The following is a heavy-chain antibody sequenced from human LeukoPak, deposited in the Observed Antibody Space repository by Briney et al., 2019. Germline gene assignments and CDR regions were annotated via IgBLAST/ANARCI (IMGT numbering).Heavy chain of an antibody. CDR3: AKDGGLWVSAHWGDS. V-gene: IGHV3-23*01. J-gene: IGHJ4*02. CDR1: GFTFSTYG. D-gene: IGHD7-27*01. Sequence: GGSLRLSCAASGFTFSTYGMHWVRQAPGKGLEWVSTITTSDGNTYYADSVKGRFTVSRDNSKNTLYLQMNSLRAEDTAVYYCAKDGGLWVSAHWGDSWGRGTLVTVSS. CDR2: ITTSDGNT.